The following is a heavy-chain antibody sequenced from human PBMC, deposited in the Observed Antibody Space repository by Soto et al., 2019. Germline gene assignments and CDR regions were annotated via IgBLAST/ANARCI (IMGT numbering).Heavy chain of an antibody. V-gene: IGHV4-61*01. CDR3: ARDTGSGWYKFDI. Sequence: AETLSLTCTVSGGSVSSGSYYWSWIRQPPGKGLEWIGYIYYSGSTNYNPSLKSRVTISVDTSKNQFSLKLSSVTAADTAVYYCARDTGSGWYKFDIWGQGTMVTVSS. J-gene: IGHJ3*02. CDR2: IYYSGST. CDR1: GGSVSSGSYY. D-gene: IGHD6-19*01.